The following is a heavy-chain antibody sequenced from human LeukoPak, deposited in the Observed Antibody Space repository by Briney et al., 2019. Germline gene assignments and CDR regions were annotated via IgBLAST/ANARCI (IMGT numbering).Heavy chain of an antibody. Sequence: ASVKVSCTASGYTFTGYYMHWVRQAPGQGLEWMGWINPNSGGTNYAQKFQGRVTMTRDTSISTAYMELSRLRSDDTAVYCCARAETVVTPNVWFDPWGQRTLVTLSS. D-gene: IGHD4-23*01. CDR1: GYTFTGYY. CDR3: ARAETVVTPNVWFDP. CDR2: INPNSGGT. V-gene: IGHV1-2*02. J-gene: IGHJ5*02.